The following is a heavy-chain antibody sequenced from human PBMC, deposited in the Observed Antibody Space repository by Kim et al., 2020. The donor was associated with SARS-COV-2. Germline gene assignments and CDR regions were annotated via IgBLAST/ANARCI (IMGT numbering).Heavy chain of an antibody. Sequence: SETLSLTCAVYGGSFSGYYWSWIRQPPGKGLEWIGEINHSGSTNYNPSLKSRVTISVDTSKNQFSLKLSSVTAADTAVYYCARGWRSLRVVITPYWYFDLWGRGTLVTVSS. J-gene: IGHJ2*01. CDR2: INHSGST. V-gene: IGHV4-34*01. CDR1: GGSFSGYY. CDR3: ARGWRSLRVVITPYWYFDL. D-gene: IGHD3-22*01.